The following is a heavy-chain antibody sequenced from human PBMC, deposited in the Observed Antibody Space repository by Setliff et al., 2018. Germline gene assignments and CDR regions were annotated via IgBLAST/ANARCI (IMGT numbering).Heavy chain of an antibody. V-gene: IGHV4-39*07. CDR1: GASFSDYY. J-gene: IGHJ1*01. D-gene: IGHD3-10*01. Sequence: SETLSLTCTVYGASFSDYYWVWMRQPPGKRLEWIGSTYYNGTAYYKPSLQSRVTMSVDTSKNQFSLKMTSLTAADTAVYYCARVDFTMIQGVIGQWGQGTLVTVSS. CDR3: ARVDFTMIQGVIGQ. CDR2: TYYNGTA.